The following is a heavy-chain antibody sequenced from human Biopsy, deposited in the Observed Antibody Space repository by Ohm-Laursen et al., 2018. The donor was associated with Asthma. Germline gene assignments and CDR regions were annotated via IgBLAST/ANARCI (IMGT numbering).Heavy chain of an antibody. V-gene: IGHV3-15*01. CDR1: GFTFSNAW. CDR2: IKSKTAGGTT. J-gene: IGHJ4*02. CDR3: TTGIDY. Sequence: SLRLSCSASGFTFSNAWMSWVRQAPGKGLEWVGRIKSKTAGGTTDYAAPVKGRFTISRDDSKNTLYLQMNSLKTEDTAVYYCTTGIDYWGQGTLVTVSS.